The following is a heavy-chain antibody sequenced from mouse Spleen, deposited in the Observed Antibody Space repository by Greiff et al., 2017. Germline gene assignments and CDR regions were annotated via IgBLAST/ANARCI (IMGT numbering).Heavy chain of an antibody. D-gene: IGHD4-1*01. CDR2: ISYSGST. CDR3: ATGTEAWFAY. V-gene: IGHV3-1*01. CDR1: GYSITSGYD. J-gene: IGHJ3*01. Sequence: EVKLVESGPGMVKPSQSLSLTCTVTGYSITSGYDWHWIRHFPGNKLEWMGYISYSGSTNYNPSLKSRISITHDTSKNHFFLKLNSVTTEDTATYYCATGTEAWFAYWGQGTLVTVSA.